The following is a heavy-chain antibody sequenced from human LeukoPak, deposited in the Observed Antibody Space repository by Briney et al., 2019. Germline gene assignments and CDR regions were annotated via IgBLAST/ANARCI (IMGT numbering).Heavy chain of an antibody. V-gene: IGHV1-58*01. J-gene: IGHJ4*02. Sequence: ASVKVSCKASGFTFTSSAVQWVRQARGQRLEWIGWIVVGSGNTNYAQKFQERVTITRDMSTSTAYMELSSLRSDDTAVYYCARGHRNHYCSSTSCFDYWGQGTLVTVSS. CDR2: IVVGSGNT. D-gene: IGHD2-2*01. CDR1: GFTFTSSA. CDR3: ARGHRNHYCSSTSCFDY.